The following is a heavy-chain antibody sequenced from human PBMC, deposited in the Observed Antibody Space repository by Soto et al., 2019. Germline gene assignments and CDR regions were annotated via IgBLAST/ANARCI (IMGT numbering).Heavy chain of an antibody. J-gene: IGHJ4*02. CDR1: GGSINSGDYY. Sequence: SETLSLTCTVSGGSINSGDYYWSWIRQPPGKGLEWIGYIYYSGSTYYNPSLKSRVTISVDTSKNQFSLKLNSVTAADTAVYYCATSGRYSGSYPFDYWGQGTLVTVSS. CDR2: IYYSGST. D-gene: IGHD1-26*01. CDR3: ATSGRYSGSYPFDY. V-gene: IGHV4-30-4*01.